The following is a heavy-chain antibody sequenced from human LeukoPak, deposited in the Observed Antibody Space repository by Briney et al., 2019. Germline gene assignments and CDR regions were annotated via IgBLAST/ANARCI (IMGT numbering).Heavy chain of an antibody. CDR3: ARADGYYDFWSNINTGYYYGMDV. CDR1: GGSFSGYY. V-gene: IGHV4-34*01. Sequence: PSETLSLTCAVYGGSFSGYYWSWIRQPPGKGLEWIGEINHSGSTNYNPPLKSRVTISVDTSKNQFSLKLSSVTAADTAVYYCARADGYYDFWSNINTGYYYGMDVWGQGTTVTVSS. CDR2: INHSGST. J-gene: IGHJ6*02. D-gene: IGHD3-3*01.